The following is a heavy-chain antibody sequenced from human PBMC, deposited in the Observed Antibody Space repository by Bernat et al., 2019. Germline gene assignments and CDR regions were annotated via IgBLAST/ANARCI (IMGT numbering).Heavy chain of an antibody. CDR3: ARPSGSSGY. V-gene: IGHV3-21*01. D-gene: IGHD3-10*01. J-gene: IGHJ4*02. CDR1: GFTFSSYT. Sequence: VQLVESGGGVVQSGRSLRLSCAASGFTFSSYTMNWVRQAPGNGLEWVSSISSGSGYIYYADSVRGRFTISRDNAKNLLYLQMNSLRAEDTAVYYCARPSGSSGYWGQGTLVTVSS. CDR2: ISSGSGYI.